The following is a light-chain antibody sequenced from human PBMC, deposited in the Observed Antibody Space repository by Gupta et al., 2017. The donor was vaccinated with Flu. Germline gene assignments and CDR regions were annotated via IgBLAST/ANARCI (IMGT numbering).Light chain of an antibody. J-gene: IGLJ3*02. CDR1: SSNIGAGYD. CDR3: QSYDRNLSAWV. V-gene: IGLV1-40*01. CDR2: TNN. Sequence: QSALTQPPSVSGAPGQRVTISCTGTSSNIGAGYDVHWYQQLPGKAPKLLIYTNNNRPSGVPDRFSASKSGTSASLAITGLQADDEADFYCQSYDRNLSAWVFGGGTKVTVL.